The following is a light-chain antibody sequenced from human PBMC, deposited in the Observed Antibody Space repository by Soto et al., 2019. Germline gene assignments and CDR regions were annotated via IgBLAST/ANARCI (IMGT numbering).Light chain of an antibody. Sequence: EIVLTQSPGTLSLSPGERATLSCRASQSVSTYLVWYQQKLGQAPRLLIYEASSRATGIPDRVSGSGSGTDFTLSISRVEPEDFAVYYCQQYGSSPRTFGRGTKVEI. J-gene: IGKJ1*01. CDR1: QSVSTY. V-gene: IGKV3-20*01. CDR2: EAS. CDR3: QQYGSSPRT.